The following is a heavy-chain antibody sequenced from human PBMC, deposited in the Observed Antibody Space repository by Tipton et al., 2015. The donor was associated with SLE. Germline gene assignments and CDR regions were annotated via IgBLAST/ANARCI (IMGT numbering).Heavy chain of an antibody. V-gene: IGHV4-34*01. Sequence: TLSLTCAVYGGSFSGYYWSWIRQPPGKGQEWIGEINHSGSTNYNPSLKSRVTISVGTSKNQFSLKLSSVTAADTAMYYCARGYCSGGSCSYWYFDLWGRGTLVTVSS. J-gene: IGHJ2*01. CDR1: GGSFSGYY. CDR2: INHSGST. CDR3: ARGYCSGGSCSYWYFDL. D-gene: IGHD2-15*01.